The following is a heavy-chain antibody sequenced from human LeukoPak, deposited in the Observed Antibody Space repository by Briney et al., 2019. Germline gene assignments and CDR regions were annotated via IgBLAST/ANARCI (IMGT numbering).Heavy chain of an antibody. V-gene: IGHV4-59*12. Sequence: TSETLSLTCTVSGDSMSSYYWSWIRQPPGKGLEWIAYISYSGSTKYNPSLQNRVTISIDTSKNQFSLKLSSVTAADTAVYYCARERYSGSYYYYYYYYMDVWGKGTTVTISS. J-gene: IGHJ6*03. CDR1: GDSMSSYY. D-gene: IGHD1-26*01. CDR2: ISYSGST. CDR3: ARERYSGSYYYYYYYYMDV.